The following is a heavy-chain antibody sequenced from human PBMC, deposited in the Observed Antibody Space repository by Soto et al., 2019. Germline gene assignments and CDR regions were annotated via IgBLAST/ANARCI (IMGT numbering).Heavy chain of an antibody. Sequence: ASVKVSCKASGYTFTSYDINWVRQATGQGLEWMGWMNPNSGNTGYAQKFQGRVTMTRNTSISTAYMELSSLRSEDTAVYYCARGYDFWSVYYYYYYMDVWGKGTTVTVSS. CDR1: GYTFTSYD. V-gene: IGHV1-8*01. CDR2: MNPNSGNT. J-gene: IGHJ6*03. CDR3: ARGYDFWSVYYYYYYMDV. D-gene: IGHD3-3*01.